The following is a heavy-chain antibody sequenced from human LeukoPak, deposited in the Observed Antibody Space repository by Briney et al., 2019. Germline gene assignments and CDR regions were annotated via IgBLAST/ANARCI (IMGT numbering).Heavy chain of an antibody. CDR3: ASDSPGYDSGSYFAY. CDR2: ICPDGTVT. Sequence: GGSLRLSCAASGFTFSNYCMHWVRQIPGKGLVWVSRICPDGTVTNYADSVKGRFTISRDNAKNMVFLQMNSLRDEDTAVYYCASDSPGYDSGSYFAYWGQGTLVTVSS. D-gene: IGHD2-15*01. CDR1: GFTFSNYC. V-gene: IGHV3-74*01. J-gene: IGHJ4*02.